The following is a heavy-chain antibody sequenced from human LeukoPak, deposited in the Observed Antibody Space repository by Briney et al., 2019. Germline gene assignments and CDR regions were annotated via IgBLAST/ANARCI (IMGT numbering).Heavy chain of an antibody. CDR3: AREKGYYYGSGS. D-gene: IGHD3-10*01. CDR2: ISSSSSYI. J-gene: IGHJ4*02. V-gene: IGHV3-21*01. CDR1: GFTFSSYS. Sequence: GGSLRLSCAASGFTFSSYSMNWVRQAPGKGLEWVASISSSSSYIYYADSVKGRFTISRDNAKNSLYLQMNSLRAEDTAVYYCAREKGYYYGSGSWGQGTLVTVSS.